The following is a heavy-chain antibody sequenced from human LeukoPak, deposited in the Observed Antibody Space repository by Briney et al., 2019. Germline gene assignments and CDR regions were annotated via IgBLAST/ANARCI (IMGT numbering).Heavy chain of an antibody. J-gene: IGHJ3*02. CDR3: ARSNDYGDYLDAFDI. CDR2: IYPGDSDT. D-gene: IGHD4-17*01. CDR1: GYSFTSYW. Sequence: ASVKISCKGSGYSFTSYWIGWVRQMPGKGLEWMGIIYPGDSDTRYSPSFQGQVTISADKSISTAYLQWSSLKASDTAMYYCARSNDYGDYLDAFDIWGQGTMVTVSS. V-gene: IGHV5-51*01.